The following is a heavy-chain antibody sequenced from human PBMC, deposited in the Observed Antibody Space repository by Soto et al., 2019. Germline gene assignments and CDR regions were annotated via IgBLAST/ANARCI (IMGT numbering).Heavy chain of an antibody. J-gene: IGHJ4*02. Sequence: QVQLVQSGAEVKKPGASVKVSCKASGYTFTSYNINWVRQAPGQGLEWMGWMNPNSGNTDYAQKFPGRITMPQKPSITTAYLELSSLRSEDTAVYFCARGRQFSSVRIAYWGQGTLVTVSS. CDR2: MNPNSGNT. CDR3: ARGRQFSSVRIAY. CDR1: GYTFTSYN. D-gene: IGHD6-25*01. V-gene: IGHV1-8*01.